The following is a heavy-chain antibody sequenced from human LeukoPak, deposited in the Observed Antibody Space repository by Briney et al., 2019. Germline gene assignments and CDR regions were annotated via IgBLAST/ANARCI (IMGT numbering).Heavy chain of an antibody. J-gene: IGHJ4*02. V-gene: IGHV4-39*07. CDR1: GDSVNSYNYY. CDR3: ARHFGGIQLRIDY. Sequence: SETLSLTCIVSGDSVNSYNYYWGWIRQPPGKGLEWIGTIYYNGATQYNPSLRSRVSMSVDTSQNQFSLKMTSVTAADTAVYYCARHFGGIQLRIDYWGQGTLVTVSS. D-gene: IGHD5-18*01. CDR2: IYYNGAT.